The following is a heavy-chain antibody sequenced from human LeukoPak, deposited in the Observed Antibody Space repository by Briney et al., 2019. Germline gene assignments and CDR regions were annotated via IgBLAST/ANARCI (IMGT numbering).Heavy chain of an antibody. J-gene: IGHJ4*02. CDR1: GGSCSGYY. D-gene: IGHD6-19*01. V-gene: IGHV4-34*01. CDR2: INHSGST. Sequence: SETLSLTCAVYGGSCSGYYWSWIRQPPGKGLEWIGEINHSGSTNYNPSLKSRVTISVDTSKNQFSLKLSSVTAADTAVYYCARASKWLVNDYWGQGTLVTVSS. CDR3: ARASKWLVNDY.